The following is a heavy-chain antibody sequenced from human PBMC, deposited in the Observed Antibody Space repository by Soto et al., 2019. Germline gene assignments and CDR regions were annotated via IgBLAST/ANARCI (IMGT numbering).Heavy chain of an antibody. V-gene: IGHV4-30-4*01. J-gene: IGHJ5*02. CDR1: GASIYNGGYF. D-gene: IGHD3-22*01. CDR3: ARGRYYYDSRWFDP. CDR2: IHNSGSP. Sequence: PSETLSLTCSVSGASIYNGGYFWSWIRQSPGKGLEWIGHIHNSGSPYNNPSLKSRVTISADTSKNQFSLKLTSVTAADTAVYYCARGRYYYDSRWFDPWGQGTLVTVSS.